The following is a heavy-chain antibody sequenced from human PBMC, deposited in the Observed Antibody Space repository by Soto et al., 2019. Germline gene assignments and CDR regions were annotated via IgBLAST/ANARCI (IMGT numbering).Heavy chain of an antibody. CDR3: ARLLLGYCSGGSCYSGYYYMDV. J-gene: IGHJ6*03. D-gene: IGHD2-15*01. CDR2: IYYSGST. V-gene: IGHV4-59*08. CDR1: GGSISSHY. Sequence: LETQSLPSTVAGGSISSHYWSWIRQPPGKGLEWIGYIYYSGSTNYNPSPKSRVTISVDTSKNQFSLKLSSVTAADTAVYYCARLLLGYCSGGSCYSGYYYMDVWGKGTTVTVSS.